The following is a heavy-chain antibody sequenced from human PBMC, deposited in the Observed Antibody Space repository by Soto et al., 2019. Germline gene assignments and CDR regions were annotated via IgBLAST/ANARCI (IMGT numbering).Heavy chain of an antibody. D-gene: IGHD3-22*01. V-gene: IGHV1-18*01. Sequence: ASVTVSFKASGYTLPSYGISWVRQAPGQGLEWMGWISAYNGNTNYAQKLQGRVTMTTDTSTSTAYMELRSLRSDDTAVYYCARGCYYDSSGYSNWFDPWGQGTLVTVSS. J-gene: IGHJ5*02. CDR1: GYTLPSYG. CDR3: ARGCYYDSSGYSNWFDP. CDR2: ISAYNGNT.